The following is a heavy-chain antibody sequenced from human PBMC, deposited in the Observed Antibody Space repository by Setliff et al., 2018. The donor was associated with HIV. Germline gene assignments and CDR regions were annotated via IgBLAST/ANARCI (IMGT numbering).Heavy chain of an antibody. CDR3: ASEAWTSYRSSSGYYYYYMDV. J-gene: IGHJ6*03. V-gene: IGHV4-34*01. Sequence: SETLSLTCAVYGGSFSGYYWSWIRQPPGKGLEWIGEINHSGSTNYNPSLKSRVTISVDTSKNQFSLKLSSVTAADTAVYYCASEAWTSYRSSSGYYYYYMDVWGPGALVTVS. CDR1: GGSFSGYY. CDR2: INHSGST. D-gene: IGHD6-6*01.